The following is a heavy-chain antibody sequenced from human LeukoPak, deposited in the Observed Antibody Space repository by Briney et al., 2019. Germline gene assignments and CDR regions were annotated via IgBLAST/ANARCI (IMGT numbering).Heavy chain of an antibody. D-gene: IGHD1-26*01. Sequence: GGSLRLSCAASGFTFSSYGMHWVRQAPGKGLEWVAFIRYDGSNKYYADSVKGRFTISRDNSKNTLYLQMNSLRAEDTAVYYCAKAVVVEGASRGYYYYYMDVWGKGTTVTVSS. CDR3: AKAVVVEGASRGYYYYYMDV. CDR1: GFTFSSYG. V-gene: IGHV3-30*02. J-gene: IGHJ6*03. CDR2: IRYDGSNK.